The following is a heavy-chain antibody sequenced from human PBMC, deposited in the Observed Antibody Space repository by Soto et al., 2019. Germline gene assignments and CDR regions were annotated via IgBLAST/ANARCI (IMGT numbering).Heavy chain of an antibody. CDR3: ARGAPYDYVWGSYRLGDDAFDI. Sequence: GGSLRLSCAASGFTFSSYGMHWVRQAPGKGLEWVAVIWYDGSNKYYADSVKGRFTISRDNSKNTLYLQMNSLRAEDTAVYYCARGAPYDYVWGSYRLGDDAFDIWGQGTMVTVSS. D-gene: IGHD3-16*02. CDR1: GFTFSSYG. V-gene: IGHV3-33*01. J-gene: IGHJ3*02. CDR2: IWYDGSNK.